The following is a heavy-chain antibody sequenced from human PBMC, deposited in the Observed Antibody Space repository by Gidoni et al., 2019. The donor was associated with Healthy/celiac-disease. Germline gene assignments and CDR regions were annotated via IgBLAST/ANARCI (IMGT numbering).Heavy chain of an antibody. CDR1: GFPFSSYA. CDR2: ISGSGGRT. Sequence: EVQLLESGGGLVQPWGSLRLSCAASGFPFSSYAMSWVRQAPGKGLEWVSAISGSGGRTYYADSVKGRFTISRDNSKNTLYLQMNSLRAEDTAVYYCAKETYGDYVPFDYWGQGTLVTVSS. J-gene: IGHJ4*02. CDR3: AKETYGDYVPFDY. D-gene: IGHD4-17*01. V-gene: IGHV3-23*01.